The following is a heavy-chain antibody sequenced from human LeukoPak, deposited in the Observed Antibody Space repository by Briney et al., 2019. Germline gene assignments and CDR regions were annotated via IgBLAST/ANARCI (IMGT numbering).Heavy chain of an antibody. CDR1: GFTFSSYS. CDR3: ARDDYDFWSGLDV. D-gene: IGHD3-3*01. Sequence: PGGSLRLSCAASGFTFSSYSMNWVRQAPGKGLEWVSYISSSSSTIYYADSVKGRFTISRDNAKNSLYLQMSSLRAEDTAVYYCARDDYDFWSGLDVWGKGTTVTVSS. V-gene: IGHV3-48*01. CDR2: ISSSSSTI. J-gene: IGHJ6*04.